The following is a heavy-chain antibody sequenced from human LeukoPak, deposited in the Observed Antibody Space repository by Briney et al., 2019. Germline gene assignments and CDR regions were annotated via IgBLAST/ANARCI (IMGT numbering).Heavy chain of an antibody. Sequence: GASVKVSCKASGYTFTSYDINWVRQATGQGLEWMGWMNPNSGNTGYAQKFQGRVTITRNTSISTAYMELSSLRSEDTAVYYCARGHRSGRDKPLYYFDYWGQGTLVTVSS. CDR2: MNPNSGNT. D-gene: IGHD1-26*01. CDR3: ARGHRSGRDKPLYYFDY. V-gene: IGHV1-8*03. J-gene: IGHJ4*02. CDR1: GYTFTSYD.